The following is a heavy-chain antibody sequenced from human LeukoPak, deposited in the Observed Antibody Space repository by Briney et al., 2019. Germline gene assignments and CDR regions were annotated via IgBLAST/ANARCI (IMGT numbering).Heavy chain of an antibody. CDR3: ARDQGYRYGYGDFDY. V-gene: IGHV1-69*13. CDR2: IIPIFGTA. D-gene: IGHD5-18*01. CDR1: GGTFRSYA. Sequence: ASVQVSCKASGGTFRSYAISWVRQAPGQGLEWMGGIIPIFGTANYAQKFQGRVTITADESTSTDYMELSSLRSEDTAVYYCARDQGYRYGYGDFDYWGQGTLVTVSS. J-gene: IGHJ4*02.